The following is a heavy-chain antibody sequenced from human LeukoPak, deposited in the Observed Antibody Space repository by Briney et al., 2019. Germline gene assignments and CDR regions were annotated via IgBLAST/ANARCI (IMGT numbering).Heavy chain of an antibody. CDR2: INPSGGST. D-gene: IGHD3-3*01. Sequence: ASVKVSCKASGYTFTSYYMHWVRQAPGQGLEWMGIINPSGGSTSYAQKFQGRVTMTTDTSTSTAYMELRSLRSDDTAVYYCARSGYDFWSGYSSLYYFDYWGQGTLVTVSS. CDR1: GYTFTSYY. CDR3: ARSGYDFWSGYSSLYYFDY. J-gene: IGHJ4*02. V-gene: IGHV1-46*01.